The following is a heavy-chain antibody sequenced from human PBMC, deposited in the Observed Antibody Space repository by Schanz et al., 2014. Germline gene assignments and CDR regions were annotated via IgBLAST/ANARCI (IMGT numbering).Heavy chain of an antibody. V-gene: IGHV1-69*02. Sequence: QVQLVQSGGEMKKPGASVKVSCKASGYTFTSHGISWVRQAPGQGLEWMGRIIPILGIANYAQKFQGRVTITADKSTTTAYMELNSLNSDDTAVYYCATLDYADSVSWGQGTLVTVSS. CDR1: GYTFTSHG. CDR3: ATLDYADSVS. CDR2: IIPILGIA. D-gene: IGHD4-17*01. J-gene: IGHJ5*02.